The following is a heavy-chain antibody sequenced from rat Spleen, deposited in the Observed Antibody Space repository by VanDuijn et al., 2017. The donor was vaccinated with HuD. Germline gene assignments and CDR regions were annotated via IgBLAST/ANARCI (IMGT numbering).Heavy chain of an antibody. J-gene: IGHJ2*01. CDR1: GFTFSDYA. CDR2: IVFDSSGV. Sequence: EVRLVESGGGLVRPGGSLKLSCAASGFTFSDYAMAWVRQSPEKGLEWVATIVFDSSGVYYRNSVKGRFTLSRDNTRNTLYLQMDSLKSEDTATYYCTAGGPYYFDSWGQGIMVTVSS. CDR3: TAGGPYYFDS. V-gene: IGHV5-7*01. D-gene: IGHD1-11*01.